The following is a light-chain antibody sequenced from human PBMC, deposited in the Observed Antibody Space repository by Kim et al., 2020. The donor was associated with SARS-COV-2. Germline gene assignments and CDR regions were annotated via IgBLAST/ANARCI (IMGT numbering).Light chain of an antibody. CDR2: SNN. J-gene: IGLJ3*02. V-gene: IGLV1-44*01. CDR1: SSNIGSNT. CDR3: ASSDDSLNDRV. Sequence: QSVLTQPPSASGTPGQRVTISCSGSSSNIGSNTVNWYQQHPGTAPKLLIYSNNQRPSGVPDRFSASKSGTSASLAISGLLPEDEADYYCASSDDSLNDRVFGGGTQLTVL.